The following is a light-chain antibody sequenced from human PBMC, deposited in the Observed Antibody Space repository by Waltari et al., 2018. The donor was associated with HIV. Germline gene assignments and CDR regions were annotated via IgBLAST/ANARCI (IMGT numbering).Light chain of an antibody. CDR3: QSYDSSLSGYV. J-gene: IGLJ1*01. V-gene: IGLV1-40*01. Sequence: GQRVTISCTGSSSNIGAGYHVHWYQQLPGTAPKLLIYGNSNRPSGVPDRFSGSKSGTSASLAISGLQPEDEADYYCQSYDSSLSGYVFGTGTKVTVL. CDR2: GNS. CDR1: SSNIGAGYH.